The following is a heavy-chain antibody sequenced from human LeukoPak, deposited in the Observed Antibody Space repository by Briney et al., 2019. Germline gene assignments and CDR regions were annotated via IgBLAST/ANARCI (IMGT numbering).Heavy chain of an antibody. Sequence: GGSLRLSCAASGFTFSNFWMTWVRQAPGKGLEWVANIHGDEREKNYMDSVKGRFNISRDNAKNSLYLQMNSLRAEDTAVYYCARDRTPYNSASYFDAFDIWGQGTLVTVSS. CDR3: ARDRTPYNSASYFDAFDI. CDR2: IHGDEREK. CDR1: GFTFSNFW. D-gene: IGHD6-25*01. V-gene: IGHV3-7*01. J-gene: IGHJ3*02.